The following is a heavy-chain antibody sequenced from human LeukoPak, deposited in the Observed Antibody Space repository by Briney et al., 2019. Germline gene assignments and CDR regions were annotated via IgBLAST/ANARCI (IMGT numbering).Heavy chain of an antibody. V-gene: IGHV3-53*01. CDR1: GGSISSYY. CDR2: IYSGGST. D-gene: IGHD2-15*01. Sequence: ETLSLTCTVSGGSISSYYWSWVRLAPGKGLEWVSVIYSGGSTYYADSVKGRFTISRDNSKNTLYLQMNSLRAEDTAVYYCARDGGYCSGGSCYSSYYYGMDVWGQGTTVTVSS. CDR3: ARDGGYCSGGSCYSSYYYGMDV. J-gene: IGHJ6*02.